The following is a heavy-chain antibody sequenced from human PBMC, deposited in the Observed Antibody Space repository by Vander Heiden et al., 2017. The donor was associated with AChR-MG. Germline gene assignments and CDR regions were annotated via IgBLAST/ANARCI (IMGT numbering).Heavy chain of an antibody. CDR2: ISASGGNT. D-gene: IGHD6-19*01. CDR1: GFTFSSYA. Sequence: EVQLLESGGGLVQPGGSLRLSRPASGFTFSSYAMSWVRQAPGKGLEWVSVISASGGNTYYADSIKGRFTISRDNSKNTLYLQMNSLRAEDTAVYYCAKDRSSRGIVVAADYWGQGTLVTVSS. V-gene: IGHV3-23*01. J-gene: IGHJ4*02. CDR3: AKDRSSRGIVVAADY.